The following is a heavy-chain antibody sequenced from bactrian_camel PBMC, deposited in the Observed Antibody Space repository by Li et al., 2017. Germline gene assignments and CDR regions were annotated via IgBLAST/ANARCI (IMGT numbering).Heavy chain of an antibody. Sequence: VQLVESGGGSVQSGGSLRVSCEASGHTVNSHCMGWFRQAPGKEREEVARLDSGGTTTYGDSVKGRFTISRDNAKNTLYLQLTSLKSEDTAMFYCAKDMWAGGTYAPYEYDYWGQGTQVTVS. CDR1: GHTVNSHC. CDR2: LDSGGTT. J-gene: IGHJ4*01. CDR3: AKDMWAGGTYAPYEYDY. D-gene: IGHD7*01. V-gene: IGHV3S53*01.